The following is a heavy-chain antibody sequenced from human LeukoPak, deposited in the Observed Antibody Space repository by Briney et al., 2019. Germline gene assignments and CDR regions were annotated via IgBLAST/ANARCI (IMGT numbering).Heavy chain of an antibody. CDR1: GFTFSSYW. Sequence: GGSLRLSCAASGFTFSSYWMHWVRQAPGEGLVWVARINGDGKTTNYGVSVRGRFTNTRNNAQNPLYLQLNTLRADDTAVYYCAREYSSWFDYWGQGTLVSVSS. D-gene: IGHD6-6*01. CDR2: INGDGKTT. V-gene: IGHV3-74*01. J-gene: IGHJ4*02. CDR3: AREYSSWFDY.